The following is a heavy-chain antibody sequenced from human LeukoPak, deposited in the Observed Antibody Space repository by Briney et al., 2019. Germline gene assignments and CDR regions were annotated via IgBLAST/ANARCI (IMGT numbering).Heavy chain of an antibody. CDR3: ARERASNNHDNWFDP. CDR1: GASFNDYY. J-gene: IGHJ5*02. CDR2: VNHSGSA. V-gene: IGHV4-34*01. Sequence: PSKTLSLTCAVYGASFNDYYWSWIRHSPTKGLEWIGDVNHSGSAKYNPSLRSRVTISADKSKKQFFLRLSPVAAADSGVYYCARERASNNHDNWFDPWGQGTLVTVSS.